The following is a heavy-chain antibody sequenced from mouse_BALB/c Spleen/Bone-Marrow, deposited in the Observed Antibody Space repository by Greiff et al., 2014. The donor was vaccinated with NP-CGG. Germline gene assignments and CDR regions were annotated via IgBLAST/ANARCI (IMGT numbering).Heavy chain of an antibody. CDR3: ARGIFLYGNFLLDY. V-gene: IGHV14-3*02. J-gene: IGHJ4*01. CDR2: IDPANGNT. CDR1: GFNIKDTY. D-gene: IGHD2-10*02. Sequence: EVQRVESGAELVKPGASVKLSYTASGFNIKDTYMHWVKQRPEQGLEWIGRIDPANGNTKYDPKFQGKATITADTSSNTAYLQLSSLTSEDTAVYYCARGIFLYGNFLLDYWGQGTSVTVSS.